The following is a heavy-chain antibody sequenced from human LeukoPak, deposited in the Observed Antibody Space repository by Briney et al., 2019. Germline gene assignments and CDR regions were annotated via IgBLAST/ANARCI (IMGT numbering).Heavy chain of an antibody. CDR1: GFTVSSNY. D-gene: IGHD3-10*01. Sequence: PGGSLRLSCAASGFTVSSNYMSWVRQAPGKGLEWVSIVYTGGTTSYADSVKGRFTISRDNSKNTLYLQMNSLRAEDTALYYCARDAERIRATDGFDIWGRGTMVTVSS. V-gene: IGHV3-66*01. CDR2: VYTGGTT. J-gene: IGHJ3*02. CDR3: ARDAERIRATDGFDI.